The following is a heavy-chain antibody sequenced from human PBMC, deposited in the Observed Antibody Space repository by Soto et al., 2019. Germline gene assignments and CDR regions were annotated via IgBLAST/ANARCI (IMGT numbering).Heavy chain of an antibody. D-gene: IGHD4-17*01. CDR3: ARDQADGDPWYFDY. Sequence: QVQLVESGGGVVQPGRSLRLSCAASGFTFSSYGMHWVRQAPGKGLEWVAVIWYDGSNKYYADSVKGRFTISRDNSKNTTYVQMNGLRAEDTAVYYCARDQADGDPWYFDYWGQGTLVTVSS. V-gene: IGHV3-33*01. CDR2: IWYDGSNK. J-gene: IGHJ4*02. CDR1: GFTFSSYG.